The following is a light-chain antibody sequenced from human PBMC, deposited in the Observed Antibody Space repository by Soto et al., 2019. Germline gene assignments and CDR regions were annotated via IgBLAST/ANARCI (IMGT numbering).Light chain of an antibody. J-gene: IGKJ1*01. CDR3: QQYNSWPPWT. V-gene: IGKV3-15*01. CDR2: GAF. Sequence: EIVMTQSPATLSVSTGERATLACRASQSVRSNLAWYQHKPGQAPRLLIYGAFTRATGIPARFSGSGSGTEFTLTISSLQSEDFAVYDCQQYNSWPPWTFGQGTKVEIK. CDR1: QSVRSN.